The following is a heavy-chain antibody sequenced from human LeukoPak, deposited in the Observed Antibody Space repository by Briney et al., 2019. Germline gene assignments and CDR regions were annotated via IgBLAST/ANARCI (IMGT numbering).Heavy chain of an antibody. CDR2: INPNSGGT. D-gene: IGHD2-8*01. Sequence: ASVKVSCKASGGTFSSYAISWVRQAPGQGLEWMGWINPNSGGTNYAQKFQGWVTMTRDTSISTAYMELSRLRSDDTAVYYCAREGVGYTVVSGSGPGMDVWGQGTTVTVSS. CDR3: AREGVGYTVVSGSGPGMDV. V-gene: IGHV1-2*04. CDR1: GGTFSSYA. J-gene: IGHJ6*02.